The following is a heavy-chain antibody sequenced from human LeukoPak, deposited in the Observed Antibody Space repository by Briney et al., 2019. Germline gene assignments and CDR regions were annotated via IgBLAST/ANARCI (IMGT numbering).Heavy chain of an antibody. CDR3: ARRTTLAADGAEWFDY. D-gene: IGHD6-13*01. Sequence: SETLSLTCTVSGGSISSYYWSWIRQPAGKGLEWIGRIYTSGSTNYNPSLKSRVTMSVDTSKNQFSLKLSSVTAADTAVYYCARRTTLAADGAEWFDYWGQGTLVTVSS. CDR1: GGSISSYY. V-gene: IGHV4-4*07. J-gene: IGHJ4*02. CDR2: IYTSGST.